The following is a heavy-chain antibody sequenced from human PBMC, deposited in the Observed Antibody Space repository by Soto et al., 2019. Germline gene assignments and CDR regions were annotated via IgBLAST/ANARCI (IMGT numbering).Heavy chain of an antibody. Sequence: GSVKVSCKASCFTFTSYGISWVRQAPGQGLEWMGWISAYNGNTNYAQKPQGRVTMTTNTTPSTAYMELRSLRSDDTAVFYWATERGEGGDYKGYFDYWGQGTLVTVSS. CDR2: ISAYNGNT. CDR1: CFTFTSYG. D-gene: IGHD4-17*01. V-gene: IGHV1-18*01. CDR3: ATERGEGGDYKGYFDY. J-gene: IGHJ4*02.